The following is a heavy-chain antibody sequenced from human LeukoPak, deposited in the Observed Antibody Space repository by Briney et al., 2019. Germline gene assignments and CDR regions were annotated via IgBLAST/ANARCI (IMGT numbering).Heavy chain of an antibody. CDR2: IKSKTDGGTT. CDR3: TTSEGPAARGDY. Sequence: GGSLRLSCAASGFTFSNAWMSWVRQAPGKGLEWVGRIKSKTDGGTTDYAAPVKGRFTISRDDSKNTLYLQMNSLKTEDTAVYYCTTSEGPAARGDYWGQGTLVTVSS. V-gene: IGHV3-15*01. D-gene: IGHD2-2*01. J-gene: IGHJ4*02. CDR1: GFTFSNAW.